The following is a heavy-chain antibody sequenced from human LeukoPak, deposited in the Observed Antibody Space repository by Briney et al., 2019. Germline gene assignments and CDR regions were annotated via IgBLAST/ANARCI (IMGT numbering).Heavy chain of an antibody. Sequence: SETLPLTCTVSADSISTYYWSWIRQPPGKGLEWIGYIYYSGSTNYNPSLKSRVTISVDTSKNQFSLNLSSVTAADTAVYYCARFDRSGWYYFDRWGQGTLVTVSS. J-gene: IGHJ4*02. CDR1: ADSISTYY. V-gene: IGHV4-59*08. CDR3: ARFDRSGWYYFDR. CDR2: IYYSGST. D-gene: IGHD6-19*01.